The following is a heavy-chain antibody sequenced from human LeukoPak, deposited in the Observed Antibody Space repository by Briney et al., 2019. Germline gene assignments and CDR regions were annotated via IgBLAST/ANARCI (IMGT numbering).Heavy chain of an antibody. D-gene: IGHD4-11*01. CDR3: ARSVPDYTRFDY. J-gene: IGHJ4*02. CDR1: GFTFSDYA. V-gene: IGHV3-23*05. CDR2: FKTKYNQV. Sequence: AGGSLRLSCVASGFTFSDYAMNWVRQAPGKGLEWVSTFKTKYNQVYYAESVRGRFTISTDNSNNTVYLQMNSLRAEDTALYYCARSVPDYTRFDYWGQGALVTVSS.